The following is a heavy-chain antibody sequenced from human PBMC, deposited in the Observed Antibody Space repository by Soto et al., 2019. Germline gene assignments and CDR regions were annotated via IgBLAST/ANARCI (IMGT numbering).Heavy chain of an antibody. J-gene: IGHJ4*02. Sequence: ASVKVSCKASGYTFSSYGITWVRQAPGQGLEWMGWVSGYYGNTNYAQHLQGRVTMTTDTSTSTAYMELRSLRSDDTAVYYCARGYGSGSHLDYWGQGTLVTVSS. D-gene: IGHD3-10*01. V-gene: IGHV1-18*01. CDR2: VSGYYGNT. CDR1: GYTFSSYG. CDR3: ARGYGSGSHLDY.